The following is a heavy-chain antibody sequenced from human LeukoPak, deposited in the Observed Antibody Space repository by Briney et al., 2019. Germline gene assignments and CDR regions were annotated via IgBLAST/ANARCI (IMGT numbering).Heavy chain of an antibody. CDR2: IIPIFGTA. Sequence: ASVKVSCKASGGTFSSYAISWVRQAPGQGLEWMGGIIPIFGTANYAQKFQGRVTITRDTSASTAYMELSSLRSEDTAVYYCARGLDGRIWFGELSADLDFGYWGQGTLVTVSS. V-gene: IGHV1-69*05. D-gene: IGHD3-10*01. J-gene: IGHJ4*02. CDR1: GGTFSSYA. CDR3: ARGLDGRIWFGELSADLDFGY.